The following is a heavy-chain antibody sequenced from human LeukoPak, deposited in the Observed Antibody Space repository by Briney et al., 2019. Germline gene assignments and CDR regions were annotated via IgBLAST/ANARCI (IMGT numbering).Heavy chain of an antibody. Sequence: ASVKVSCKASGYTFTSYGFSWVRQAPGQGLEWMGWISAYNGNTNYAQKLQGRVTMTTDTSTSTAYMELSRLRSDDTAVYYCARVRYRLAETYIDYWGQGTLVTVSS. CDR1: GYTFTSYG. V-gene: IGHV1-18*01. CDR3: ARVRYRLAETYIDY. J-gene: IGHJ4*02. D-gene: IGHD3-16*01. CDR2: ISAYNGNT.